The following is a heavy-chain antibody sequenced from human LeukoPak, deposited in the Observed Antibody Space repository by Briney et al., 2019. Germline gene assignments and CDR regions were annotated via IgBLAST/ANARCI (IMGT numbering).Heavy chain of an antibody. J-gene: IGHJ4*02. D-gene: IGHD3-16*02. Sequence: PSETLSLTCAVYGGSFSGYYWSWIRQPPGKGLEWIGEINHSGSTNYNPSLKSRVTISVDTSKNQFSLKLSSVTAADTAVYYCASSDYVWGSYRYFPFDYWGQGTLVTVPS. CDR2: INHSGST. V-gene: IGHV4-34*01. CDR3: ASSDYVWGSYRYFPFDY. CDR1: GGSFSGYY.